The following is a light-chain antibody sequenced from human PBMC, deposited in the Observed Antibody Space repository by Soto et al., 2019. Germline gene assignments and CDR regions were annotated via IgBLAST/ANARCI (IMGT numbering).Light chain of an antibody. CDR2: GNS. Sequence: QSAPKHPPPVSWAPGQRVTLPLTGSSSHNGAGYDVYWYQQRPGTAPKLLIYGNSNRPSGVPDRFSGSKSGTSASLAITGLQAEDEADYYCQSYDSSLSGSYVFGTGTKVTVL. V-gene: IGLV1-40*01. J-gene: IGLJ1*01. CDR1: SSHNGAGYD. CDR3: QSYDSSLSGSYV.